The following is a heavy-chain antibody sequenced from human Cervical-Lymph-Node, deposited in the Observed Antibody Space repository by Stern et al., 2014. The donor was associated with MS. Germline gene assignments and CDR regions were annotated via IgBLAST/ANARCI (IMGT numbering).Heavy chain of an antibody. CDR1: GFTFSDHY. CDR2: IANKPNSFTT. V-gene: IGHV3-72*01. CDR3: ARWNDGSDY. Sequence: EMQLVESGGGLVQPGGSLRLSCAASGFTFSDHYMDWVRQAPGKGLEWVGRIANKPNSFTTQYAASVKGRFTISRDDPKKSLYLQVNSLKTEDTAVYYCARWNDGSDYWGQGTLVTVSS. J-gene: IGHJ4*02. D-gene: IGHD1-1*01.